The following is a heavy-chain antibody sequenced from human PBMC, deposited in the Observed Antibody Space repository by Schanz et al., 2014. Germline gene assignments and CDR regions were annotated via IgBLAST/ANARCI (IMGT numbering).Heavy chain of an antibody. CDR1: EFTFSSYK. V-gene: IGHV3-21*01. J-gene: IGHJ4*02. Sequence: EVQLVESGGGLVKPGGSLRLSCEASEFTFSSYKMNWVRQAPGKGLEWVSAIISSGSYIHYADAVKGRFTISTDNAKNTLYLQMSSLRAEDTAVYYCAKQIHYDILSVTRDWGQGTLVTVSS. D-gene: IGHD3-9*01. CDR2: IISSGSYI. CDR3: AKQIHYDILSVTRD.